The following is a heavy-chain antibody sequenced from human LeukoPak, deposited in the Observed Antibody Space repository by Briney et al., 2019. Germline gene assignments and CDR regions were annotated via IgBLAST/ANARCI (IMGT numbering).Heavy chain of an antibody. V-gene: IGHV3-7*01. CDR2: IKQDGSEK. CDR3: AREAGYSSSWSEYYFDY. D-gene: IGHD6-13*01. CDR1: GFIFSSYA. J-gene: IGHJ4*02. Sequence: GGSLRLSCTASGFIFSSYAMSWVRQSPGKGLEWVANIKQDGSEKYYVDSVKGRFTISRDNAKNSLYLQMNSLRAEDTAVYYCAREAGYSSSWSEYYFDYWGQGTLVTVSS.